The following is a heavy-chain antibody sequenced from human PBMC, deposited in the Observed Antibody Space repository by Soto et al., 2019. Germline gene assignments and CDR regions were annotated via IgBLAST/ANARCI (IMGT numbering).Heavy chain of an antibody. J-gene: IGHJ3*02. CDR2: IIPIFGTA. V-gene: IGHV1-69*13. CDR1: GGTFSSYA. CDR3: ARGGVVVVAATDDFDI. Sequence: SVKVSCKASGGTFSSYAISWVRQAPGQGLEWMGGIIPIFGTANYAQKFQGRVTITADESTSTAYMELSSLRSEDKAVYYCARGGVVVVAATDDFDIWGQGTMLTVSS. D-gene: IGHD2-15*01.